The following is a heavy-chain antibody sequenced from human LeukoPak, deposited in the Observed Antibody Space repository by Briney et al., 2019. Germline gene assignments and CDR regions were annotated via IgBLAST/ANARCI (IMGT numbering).Heavy chain of an antibody. V-gene: IGHV3-48*03. CDR2: ISSSGSII. Sequence: GGSLRLSCAASGFTFSSFEMNWVRQTPGRGLEWISYISSSGSIIYYADSVRGRFTISRDNAKNSLYLQMNSLRGEDTALYYCARRSDVWGKGTTVTVSS. J-gene: IGHJ6*04. CDR1: GFTFSSFE. CDR3: ARRSDV.